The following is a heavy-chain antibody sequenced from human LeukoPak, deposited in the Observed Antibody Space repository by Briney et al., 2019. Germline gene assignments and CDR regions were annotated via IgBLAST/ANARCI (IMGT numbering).Heavy chain of an antibody. J-gene: IGHJ6*02. CDR1: GYTFTSYY. D-gene: IGHD5-12*01. V-gene: IGHV1-46*01. Sequence: GASVKVSCKASGYTFTSYYMHWVRQAPGQGLEWMGIINPSGGSTSYAQKFQGRVTMTRDTSTSTVYMELSSLRSEDTAVYYCARDLGRHIVATIVNYYYYGMDVWGQGTTVTVSS. CDR2: INPSGGST. CDR3: ARDLGRHIVATIVNYYYYGMDV.